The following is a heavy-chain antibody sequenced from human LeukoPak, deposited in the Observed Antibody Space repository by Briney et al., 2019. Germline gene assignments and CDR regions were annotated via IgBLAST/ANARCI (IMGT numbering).Heavy chain of an antibody. V-gene: IGHV1-18*01. CDR2: ISGYNGHT. CDR3: ARQNDYGDYGGAFDI. J-gene: IGHJ3*02. CDR1: GYTFSEYN. Sequence: ASVTVSCKASGYTFSEYNFSWVRQVPGQGFEWLGWISGYNGHTRYAQKMQGRVTMTRDKSTSTVYMDLRSLKSDDTAIYYCARQNDYGDYGGAFDIWGQGTMVTVSS. D-gene: IGHD4-17*01.